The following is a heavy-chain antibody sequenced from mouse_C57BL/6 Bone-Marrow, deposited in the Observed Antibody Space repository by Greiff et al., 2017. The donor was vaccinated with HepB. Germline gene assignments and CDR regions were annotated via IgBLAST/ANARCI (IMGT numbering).Heavy chain of an antibody. CDR1: GYSITSGYY. D-gene: IGHD1-1*01. CDR3: ARGGDYYGTPFAY. Sequence: DVQLVESGPGLVKPSQSLSLTCSVTGYSITSGYYWNWIRQFPGNKLEWMGYISYDGSNNYNPSLKNRISITRDTSKNQFFLKLNSVTTEDTATYYCARGGDYYGTPFAYWGQGTLVTVSA. J-gene: IGHJ3*01. CDR2: ISYDGSN. V-gene: IGHV3-6*01.